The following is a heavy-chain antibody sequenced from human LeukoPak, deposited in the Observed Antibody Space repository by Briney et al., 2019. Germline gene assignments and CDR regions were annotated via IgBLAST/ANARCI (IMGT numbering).Heavy chain of an antibody. Sequence: GGSLRLSCAASVFTFSSYGMHCVRQAPGKGLEWVAFIRFDGSNKYYADSVKGRFTISRDNSKNTLYLKMDSLRPEDTAAHYCEKDHRVCSGGSCYFSSYYYMDVWGKGTTVTVSS. J-gene: IGHJ6*03. CDR3: EKDHRVCSGGSCYFSSYYYMDV. V-gene: IGHV3-30*02. D-gene: IGHD2-15*01. CDR1: VFTFSSYG. CDR2: IRFDGSNK.